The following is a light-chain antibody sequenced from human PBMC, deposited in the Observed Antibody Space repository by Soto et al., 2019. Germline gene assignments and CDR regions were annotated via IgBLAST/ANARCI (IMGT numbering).Light chain of an antibody. J-gene: IGLJ1*01. V-gene: IGLV2-14*01. Sequence: QSALTQPASVSGSPGQSITISCTGTSSDVGGYNYVSWYQQHPGKAPKLMIYEVSNRPSGVSNRFSGSKSGNTASLTISGRQAEDEADHYCSSYTSSSTLVFGTGTKLTVL. CDR2: EVS. CDR1: SSDVGGYNY. CDR3: SSYTSSSTLV.